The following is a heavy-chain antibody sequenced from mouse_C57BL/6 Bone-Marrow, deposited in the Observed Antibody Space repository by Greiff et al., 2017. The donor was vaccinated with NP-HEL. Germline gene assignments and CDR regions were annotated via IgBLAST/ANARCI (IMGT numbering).Heavy chain of an antibody. Sequence: QVQLQQPGAELVRPGTSVKLSCKASGYTFTSYWMHWVKQRPGQGLEWIGVIDPSDSYTNYNQKFKGKATLTVDTSSSTAYMQLSSLTSEDSAVYYCAMVTAQAAQYYFDYWGQGTTLTVSS. J-gene: IGHJ2*01. CDR3: AMVTAQAAQYYFDY. V-gene: IGHV1-59*01. CDR2: IDPSDSYT. CDR1: GYTFTSYW. D-gene: IGHD3-2*02.